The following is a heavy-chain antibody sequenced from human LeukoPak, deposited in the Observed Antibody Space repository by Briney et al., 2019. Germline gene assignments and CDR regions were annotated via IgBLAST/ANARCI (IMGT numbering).Heavy chain of an antibody. CDR2: ISGSGGST. Sequence: GGSLRLSCAASGFTFSSYGMSWVRQAPGKGLEWVSAISGSGGSTYYADSVKSRFTISRDNSKNTLYLQMNSLRAEDTAVYYCAKASYDFWSGYSYWGQGTLVTVSS. J-gene: IGHJ4*02. CDR3: AKASYDFWSGYSY. D-gene: IGHD3-3*01. CDR1: GFTFSSYG. V-gene: IGHV3-23*01.